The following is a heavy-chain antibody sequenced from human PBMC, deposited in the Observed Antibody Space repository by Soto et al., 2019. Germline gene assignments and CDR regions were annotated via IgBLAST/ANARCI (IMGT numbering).Heavy chain of an antibody. J-gene: IGHJ5*02. CDR2: MNPNSGNT. CDR3: ARWTTYDFWSGRAPFAP. CDR1: GYTFTSYD. D-gene: IGHD3-3*01. V-gene: IGHV1-8*01. Sequence: QVQLVQSGAEVKKPGASVKVSCKASGYTFTSYDINWVRQATGQGLEWMGWMNPNSGNTGYAQKFQGRVTMTRNTSISTAYIELSSLRSEDTAVYYCARWTTYDFWSGRAPFAPWGQGTLVTVSS.